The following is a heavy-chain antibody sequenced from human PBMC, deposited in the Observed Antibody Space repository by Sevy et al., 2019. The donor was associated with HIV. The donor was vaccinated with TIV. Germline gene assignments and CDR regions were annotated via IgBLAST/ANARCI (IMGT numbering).Heavy chain of an antibody. CDR3: ARDEAYYGMDV. CDR1: GGSVSSGSYY. Sequence: SETLSLTCTVSGGSVSSGSYYWSWIRQPPGKGLEWIGYIYYSWSTNYHPSLKSRVTISVDTSKNQFSLKLSSVTAADTAVYYCARDEAYYGMDVWGQGTTVTVSS. CDR2: IYYSWST. V-gene: IGHV4-61*01. J-gene: IGHJ6*02.